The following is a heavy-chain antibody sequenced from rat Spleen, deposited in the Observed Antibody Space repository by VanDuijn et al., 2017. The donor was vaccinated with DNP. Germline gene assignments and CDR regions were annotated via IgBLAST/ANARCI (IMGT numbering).Heavy chain of an antibody. J-gene: IGHJ3*01. CDR2: IWTDGNT. V-gene: IGHV2-72*01. CDR3: ARDGEYRYNSGWFAF. CDR1: GFSLTTNG. D-gene: IGHD1-5*01. Sequence: QVQLKESGPGLVQPSETLSLTCTVSGFSLTTNGVGWVRQPLGKGLMWMGTIWTDGNTNYNSAVQSRLSISRDTSKSQVFLRMTSLQPEDTGTYYCARDGEYRYNSGWFAFWGQGTLVTVSS.